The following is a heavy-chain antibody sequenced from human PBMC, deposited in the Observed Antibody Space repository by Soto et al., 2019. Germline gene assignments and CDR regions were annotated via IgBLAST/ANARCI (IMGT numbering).Heavy chain of an antibody. Sequence: SVTCTVSDGYIISVGYCWSWIRQHPGKGLEWIGYIYYSGSTYYNPSLKSRVTISVDTSKNQFSLKLSSVTAADTAVYYCARGKVVVKTFLEYWGQGTLDTVSS. J-gene: IGHJ1*01. CDR2: IYYSGST. CDR3: ARGKVVVKTFLEY. CDR1: DGYIISVGYC. D-gene: IGHD3-22*01. V-gene: IGHV4-31*03.